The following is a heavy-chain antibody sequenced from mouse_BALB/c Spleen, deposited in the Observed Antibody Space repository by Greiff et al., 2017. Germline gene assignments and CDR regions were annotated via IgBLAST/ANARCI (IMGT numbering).Heavy chain of an antibody. Sequence: EVQGVESGPGLVKPSQSLSLTCTVTGYSITSDYAWNWIRQFPGNKLEWMGYISYSGSTSYNPSLKSRISITRDTSKNQFFLQLNSVTTEDTATYYCARRDGSSPLDYWGQGTTLTVSS. D-gene: IGHD1-1*01. V-gene: IGHV3-2*02. CDR2: ISYSGST. CDR1: GYSITSDYA. J-gene: IGHJ2*01. CDR3: ARRDGSSPLDY.